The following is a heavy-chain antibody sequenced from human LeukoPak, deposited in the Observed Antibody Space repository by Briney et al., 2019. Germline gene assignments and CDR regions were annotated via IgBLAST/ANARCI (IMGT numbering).Heavy chain of an antibody. CDR3: ARTVAGTLWYFDL. CDR1: GFTFSSYG. Sequence: GGSLRLSCAASGFTFSSYGMSWVRQAPGKGLEWVSAISGSDGSTFYADSVKGRFTISRDNSKNTLYLQMNSLRAEDTAVYYCARTVAGTLWYFDLWGRGTLVTVSS. D-gene: IGHD6-19*01. J-gene: IGHJ2*01. V-gene: IGHV3-23*01. CDR2: ISGSDGST.